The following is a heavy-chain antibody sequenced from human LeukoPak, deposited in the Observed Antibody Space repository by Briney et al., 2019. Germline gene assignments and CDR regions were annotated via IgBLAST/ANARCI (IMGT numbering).Heavy chain of an antibody. J-gene: IGHJ4*02. Sequence: SETLSLTCTVSGGSISSYYWSWIRQPPGKGLEWIGYIYYSGSTNYNPSLKSRVTLSVDTSKNQFSLKLSSVTAADTAVYYCATIAVAGAPFDYWGQGTLVTVSS. D-gene: IGHD6-19*01. CDR1: GGSISSYY. CDR2: IYYSGST. V-gene: IGHV4-59*08. CDR3: ATIAVAGAPFDY.